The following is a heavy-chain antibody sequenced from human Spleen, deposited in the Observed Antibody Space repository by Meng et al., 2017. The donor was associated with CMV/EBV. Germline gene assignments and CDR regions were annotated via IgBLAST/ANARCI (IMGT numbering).Heavy chain of an antibody. V-gene: IGHV3-7*01. J-gene: IGHJ4*02. Sequence: GESLKISCAASGFTFGYYAMHWVRQAPGKGLEWVANIKQDGSEKYYVDSVKGRFTISRDNAKNSLYLQMNSLRADDTAVYYCARETYSSDTIDYWGQGTLVTVSS. CDR1: GFTFGYYA. CDR2: IKQDGSEK. D-gene: IGHD6-19*01. CDR3: ARETYSSDTIDY.